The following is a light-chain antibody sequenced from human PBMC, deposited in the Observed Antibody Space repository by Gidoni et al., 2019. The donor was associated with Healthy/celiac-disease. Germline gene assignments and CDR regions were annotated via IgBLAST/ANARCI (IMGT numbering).Light chain of an antibody. J-gene: IGKJ1*01. CDR2: GAS. CDR1: QSVSSSY. Sequence: ELVLTQSPGTLSLSPGERATLSCRASQSVSSSYLAWYQQKPGQAPRLLIYGASSRATGIPDRFSGSGSGTDFTLTISRLEPEDFAVYYCQQYGSSPWTFGHGTKVEI. CDR3: QQYGSSPWT. V-gene: IGKV3-20*01.